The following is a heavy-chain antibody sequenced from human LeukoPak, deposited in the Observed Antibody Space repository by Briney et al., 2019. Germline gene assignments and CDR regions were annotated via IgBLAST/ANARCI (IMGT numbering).Heavy chain of an antibody. Sequence: PGGSLRLSCAASGFTFSSYAMHWVRQAPGKGLEWVAVISYDGSNKYYADSVKGRFTISRDNSKNTLYLQMNSLRAEDTAVCYCFGSSLEPFDYWGQGTLVTVSS. CDR1: GFTFSSYA. V-gene: IGHV3-30-3*01. CDR2: ISYDGSNK. CDR3: FGSSLEPFDY. J-gene: IGHJ4*02. D-gene: IGHD6-13*01.